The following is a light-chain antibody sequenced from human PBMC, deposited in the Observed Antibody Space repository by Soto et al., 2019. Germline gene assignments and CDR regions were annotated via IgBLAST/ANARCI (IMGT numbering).Light chain of an antibody. CDR2: EVS. V-gene: IGLV2-14*01. CDR3: SSYTSSSNYV. CDR1: SSDVGGYNF. J-gene: IGLJ1*01. Sequence: ALTQPASVSGSPGQSITISCTGASSDVGGYNFVSWYQQHPGKAPKLMIFEVSNRPSGVSNRFSGSKSGNTASLTISGLQAEDEADYYCSSYTSSSNYVFGTGTKVTVL.